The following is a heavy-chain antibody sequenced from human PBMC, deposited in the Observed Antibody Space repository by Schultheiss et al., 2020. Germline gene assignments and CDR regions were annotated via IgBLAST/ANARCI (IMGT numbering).Heavy chain of an antibody. J-gene: IGHJ4*02. D-gene: IGHD5-18*01. CDR2: INHSGST. V-gene: IGHV4-34*01. CDR1: GGSLNPFY. CDR3: ARLQKGGYSYGGPFDY. Sequence: TLSLTCAVSGGSLNPFYWTFIRQPPGKGLEWIGEINHSGSTNYNPSLKSRVTISVDTSKNQFSLKLSSVTAADTAVYYCARLQKGGYSYGGPFDYWGQGTLVTVAS.